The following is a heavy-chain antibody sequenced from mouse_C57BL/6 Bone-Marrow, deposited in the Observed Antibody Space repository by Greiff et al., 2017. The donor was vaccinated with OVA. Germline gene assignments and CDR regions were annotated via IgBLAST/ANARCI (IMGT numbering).Heavy chain of an antibody. J-gene: IGHJ3*01. Sequence: EVKLVESGGGLVQPGGSMKLSCVASGFTFSNYWMNWVRQSPEKGLEWVAQIRLKSDNYATHYAESVKGRFTISRDDYKSSVYLQMNNLRAEDTGIYYCTGPYYFGSNAYWGQGTLVTVSA. CDR1: GFTFSNYW. D-gene: IGHD1-1*01. CDR2: IRLKSDNYAT. CDR3: TGPYYFGSNAY. V-gene: IGHV6-3*01.